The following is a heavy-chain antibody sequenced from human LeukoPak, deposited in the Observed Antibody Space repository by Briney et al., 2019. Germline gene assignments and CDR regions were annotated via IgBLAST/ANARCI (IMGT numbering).Heavy chain of an antibody. Sequence: PSETLSLTCTVSGGSISSYYWSWIRQPPGKGLEWIGEINHSGSTNYNPSLKSRVTISVDTSKNQFSLKLSSVTAADTAVYYCAAGIIAAAGTYYFDYWGQGTLVTVSS. CDR3: AAGIIAAAGTYYFDY. J-gene: IGHJ4*02. V-gene: IGHV4-34*01. CDR2: INHSGST. CDR1: GGSISSYY. D-gene: IGHD6-13*01.